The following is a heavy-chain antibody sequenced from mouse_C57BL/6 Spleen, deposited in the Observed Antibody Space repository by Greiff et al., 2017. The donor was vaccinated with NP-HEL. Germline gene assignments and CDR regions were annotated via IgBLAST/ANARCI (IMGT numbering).Heavy chain of an antibody. CDR2: ISSGGNYT. Sequence: EVKLMESGGDLVKPGGSLKLSCAASGFTFSSYGMSWVRQTPDKRLEWVATISSGGNYTYYPDSVKGRFTISRDNAKNTLYLQMSSLKSEDTAMYYCAREAYYYGSSYGGFVYWGQGTLVTVSA. J-gene: IGHJ3*01. D-gene: IGHD1-1*01. CDR1: GFTFSSYG. CDR3: AREAYYYGSSYGGFVY. V-gene: IGHV5-6*01.